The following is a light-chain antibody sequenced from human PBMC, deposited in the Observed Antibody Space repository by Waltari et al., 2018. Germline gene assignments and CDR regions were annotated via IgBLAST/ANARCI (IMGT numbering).Light chain of an antibody. CDR3: AAWDDSLSGVV. Sequence: QSVLTQPPSASGTPGQRVTISCSGSSSNIGSNYVYWYQQLPGTAPKLLIYRNNRRPSGVPDRFSGSKSGTSASLAISGLRSEDEADYYCAAWDDSLSGVVFGGGTNLTVL. CDR2: RNN. V-gene: IGLV1-47*01. J-gene: IGLJ2*01. CDR1: SSNIGSNY.